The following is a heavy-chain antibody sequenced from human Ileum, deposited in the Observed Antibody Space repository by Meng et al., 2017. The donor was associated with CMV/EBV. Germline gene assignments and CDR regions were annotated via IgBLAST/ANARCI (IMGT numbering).Heavy chain of an antibody. J-gene: IGHJ4*02. Sequence: GESLKISCAASGFTFSDYYMSWIRQAPGKGLEWVSYISSSGSTIYYADSVKGRFTISRDSSKNIVYLQMNSLRPEDAAVYYCASNHDPSGYDFDYWGQGTLVTVSS. D-gene: IGHD5-12*01. CDR1: GFTFSDYY. CDR3: ASNHDPSGYDFDY. CDR2: ISSSGSTI. V-gene: IGHV3-11*04.